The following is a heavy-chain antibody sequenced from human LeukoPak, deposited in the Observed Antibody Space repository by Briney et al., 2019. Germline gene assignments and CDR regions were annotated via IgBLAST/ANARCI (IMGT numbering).Heavy chain of an antibody. Sequence: GGSLRLSCAASGFTFNTYGMSWVRQAPGKGLEWVSGISGSGGATYYADSVKGRFTISRDNSKNTLYLQMNSLRAEDTAVYYCARESTYYDILTGYYLSSGDHARFDYWGQGTLVTVSS. CDR1: GFTFNTYG. CDR2: ISGSGGAT. D-gene: IGHD3-9*01. V-gene: IGHV3-23*01. CDR3: ARESTYYDILTGYYLSSGDHARFDY. J-gene: IGHJ4*02.